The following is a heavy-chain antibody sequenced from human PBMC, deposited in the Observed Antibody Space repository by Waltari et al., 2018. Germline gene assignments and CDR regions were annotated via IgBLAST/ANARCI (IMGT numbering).Heavy chain of an antibody. D-gene: IGHD4-17*01. CDR3: AHTVTTVTDSRKLFWEHGWYFDL. J-gene: IGHJ2*01. V-gene: IGHV2-5*01. CDR2: IYWNDDK. Sequence: QITLKESGPTLVKPTQTLTLTCTFSGFSLSTSGVGVGWIRQPPGKALEWIALIYWNDDKRYSPSLKSRLTITKDTSKNQVVLTMTNMDPVDTATYYCAHTVTTVTDSRKLFWEHGWYFDLWGRGTLVTVSS. CDR1: GFSLSTSGVG.